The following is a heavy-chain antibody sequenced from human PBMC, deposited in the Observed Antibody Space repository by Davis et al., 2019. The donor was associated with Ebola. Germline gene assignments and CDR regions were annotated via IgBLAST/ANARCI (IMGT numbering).Heavy chain of an antibody. V-gene: IGHV1-18*04. D-gene: IGHD3-3*01. Sequence: ASVMDSCKASGYTSISYGTSRVRHAPGQGLEWMGWISAYNGNTNYEQKLQGRVAMTTDKSTSTAYMELRSLSSDETAVYYCARDLRERFLGYYYYMDVWGKGTTVTVSS. CDR2: ISAYNGNT. CDR3: ARDLRERFLGYYYYMDV. J-gene: IGHJ6*03. CDR1: GYTSISYG.